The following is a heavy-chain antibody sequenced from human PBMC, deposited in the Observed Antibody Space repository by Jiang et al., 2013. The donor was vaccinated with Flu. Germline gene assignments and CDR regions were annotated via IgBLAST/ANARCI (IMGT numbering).Heavy chain of an antibody. CDR2: VYFTGNT. CDR3: ARGYGDSYYYYAMDV. Sequence: LLKPSETLSLTCTVSGGSISSYYWTWIRQAPGKALEWIGNVYFTGNTNYNPSLKSRVSMSIDTSRIQFSLRLSSVTAADTAVYFCARGYGDSYYYYAMDVWGQGTTVTVSS. J-gene: IGHJ6*02. CDR1: GGSISSYY. V-gene: IGHV4-59*12. D-gene: IGHD4-17*01.